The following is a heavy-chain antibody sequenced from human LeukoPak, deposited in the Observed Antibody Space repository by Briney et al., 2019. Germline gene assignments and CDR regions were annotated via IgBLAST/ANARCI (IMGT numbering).Heavy chain of an antibody. Sequence: SQTLSLTCTVSGGSISSGSYYWSWIRQPAGKGLEWIGRIYTSGSTNYNPSLKSRVTISVDTSKNQFSLKLSSVTAADTAVYYCARDVLYYYYMDVWGKGTTVTISS. CDR2: IYTSGST. J-gene: IGHJ6*03. V-gene: IGHV4-61*02. D-gene: IGHD2-8*01. CDR1: GGSISSGSYY. CDR3: ARDVLYYYYMDV.